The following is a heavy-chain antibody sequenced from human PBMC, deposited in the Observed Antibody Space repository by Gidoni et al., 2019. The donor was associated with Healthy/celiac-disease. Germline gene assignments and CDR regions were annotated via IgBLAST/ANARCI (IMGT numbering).Heavy chain of an antibody. CDR3: ARELVGARWFDP. D-gene: IGHD1-26*01. V-gene: IGHV1-69*01. J-gene: IGHJ5*02. Sequence: QVQLVQSGAEVKKPGSSVKVSCNASGGTFSSYAISWVRQAPGQGLEWMGGIIPIFGTANDAQKFQGRVTITADESTSTAYMELSSLRSEDTAVYYCARELVGARWFDPWGQGTLVTVSS. CDR1: GGTFSSYA. CDR2: IIPIFGTA.